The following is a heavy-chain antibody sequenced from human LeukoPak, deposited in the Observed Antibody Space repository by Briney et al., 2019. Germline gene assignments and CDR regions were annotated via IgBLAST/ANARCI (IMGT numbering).Heavy chain of an antibody. V-gene: IGHV3-66*01. Sequence: PGGSLRLSCAAPGFLVSNNYMSWVRQAPGKGLEWVSVIYNDGGTYYTDFVKGRFTISRDISKNTVYLQMISLRVEDTAMYYCARGAVDSAVVSDYWGQGTLVTVSS. CDR3: ARGAVDSAVVSDY. J-gene: IGHJ4*02. CDR2: IYNDGGT. CDR1: GFLVSNNY. D-gene: IGHD5-18*01.